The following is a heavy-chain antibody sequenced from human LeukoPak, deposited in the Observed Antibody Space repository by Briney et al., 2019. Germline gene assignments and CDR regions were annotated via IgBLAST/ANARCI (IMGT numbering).Heavy chain of an antibody. Sequence: GGSLRLSCAASGFTFSSYAMHWVRQAPGKGLEWVTIISYDASNKYYADSVKGRFTISRDNSKNTLYLQLDSLRPEDMAVYYCAKSRLVAVVAAYMDVWGKGTTVTVSS. D-gene: IGHD2-15*01. J-gene: IGHJ6*04. CDR3: AKSRLVAVVAAYMDV. V-gene: IGHV3-30*18. CDR2: ISYDASNK. CDR1: GFTFSSYA.